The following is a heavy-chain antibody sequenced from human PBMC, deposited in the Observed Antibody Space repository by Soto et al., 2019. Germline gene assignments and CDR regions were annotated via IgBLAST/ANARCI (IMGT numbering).Heavy chain of an antibody. J-gene: IGHJ3*02. CDR2: INPNSGGT. CDR1: GYTFTGYY. V-gene: IGHV1-2*04. Sequence: QVQLVQSGAEVKKPGASVKVSCKASGYTFTGYYMHWVRQAPGQGLEWMGWINPNSGGTNYAQKLQGWVTMTRDTSISTAYMELSRLRSDDTAVYYCARDLYSSGGDAFDIWGQGTMVTVSS. CDR3: ARDLYSSGGDAFDI. D-gene: IGHD6-19*01.